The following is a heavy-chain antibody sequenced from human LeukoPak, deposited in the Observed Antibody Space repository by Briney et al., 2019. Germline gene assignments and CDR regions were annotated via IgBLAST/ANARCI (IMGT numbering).Heavy chain of an antibody. Sequence: SETLSLTCIVSGGSITSNTYFWDWIRQTPGKGLEWIGSIYYSGSTYYNPSLKSRVTISLDTSKNQFSLKLSSVTAADTAVYYCARVVYSGYDFRGAMDVWGKGTTVTVSS. J-gene: IGHJ6*03. CDR3: ARVVYSGYDFRGAMDV. CDR2: IYYSGST. CDR1: GGSITSNTYF. V-gene: IGHV4-39*07. D-gene: IGHD5-12*01.